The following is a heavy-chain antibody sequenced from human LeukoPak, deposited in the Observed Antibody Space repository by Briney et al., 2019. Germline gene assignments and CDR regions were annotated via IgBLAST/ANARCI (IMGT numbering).Heavy chain of an antibody. Sequence: PGGSLRLSCAASGFTFGDYAMHWVRQAPGKGLEWVSLISWDGGSTYYADSVKGRFTISRDNSKNSLYLQMNSLRAEDTALYYCAKDEYSSYMDVWGKGTTVTVSS. J-gene: IGHJ6*03. CDR3: AKDEYSSYMDV. V-gene: IGHV3-43D*03. D-gene: IGHD3-22*01. CDR2: ISWDGGST. CDR1: GFTFGDYA.